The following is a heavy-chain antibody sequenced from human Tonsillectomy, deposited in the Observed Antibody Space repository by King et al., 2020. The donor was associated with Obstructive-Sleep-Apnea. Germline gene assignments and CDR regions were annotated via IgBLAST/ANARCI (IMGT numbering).Heavy chain of an antibody. CDR2: ISWNSGSI. Sequence: VQLVESGGGLVQPGRSLRLSCAASGFTFDDYAMHWVRQAPGKGLEWVSGISWNSGSIGYADSVKGRFTISRDNAKTSLYLQMNSLRAEDTALYYCAKDIGRHIVVVTAGDAFDIWGEGTMVTVSS. V-gene: IGHV3-9*01. CDR3: AKDIGRHIVVVTAGDAFDI. J-gene: IGHJ3*02. CDR1: GFTFDDYA. D-gene: IGHD2-21*02.